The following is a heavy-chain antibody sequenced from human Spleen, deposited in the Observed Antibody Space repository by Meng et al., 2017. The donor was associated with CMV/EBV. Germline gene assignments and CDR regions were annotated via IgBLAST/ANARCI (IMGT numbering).Heavy chain of an antibody. Sequence: WVRQAPGKGLEWLSSISSSSSYIYHADSMKGRFTISRDNAKNSLYLQMNSLRAEDTAAYYCARDLAPQSDYYDSSGYYYLPKGFDYWGQGTLVTVSS. D-gene: IGHD3-22*01. J-gene: IGHJ4*02. CDR2: ISSSSSYI. CDR3: ARDLAPQSDYYDSSGYYYLPKGFDY. V-gene: IGHV3-21*01.